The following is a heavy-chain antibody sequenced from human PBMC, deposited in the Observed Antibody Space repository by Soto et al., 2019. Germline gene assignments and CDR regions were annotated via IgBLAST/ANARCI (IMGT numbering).Heavy chain of an antibody. J-gene: IGHJ4*02. Sequence: QVQLQESGPGLVKPSQTLSLTCTVSGGSISTVDYWWSWIHQSPDMGLEWIGHIYDGGRTYNNPSRESRVTMSVDTSKSQLSLTLSSVSAADTAVYYCARGPSGDKVDSWGQGTLVTVSS. V-gene: IGHV4-30-4*01. D-gene: IGHD7-27*01. CDR2: IYDGGRT. CDR3: ARGPSGDKVDS. CDR1: GGSISTVDYW.